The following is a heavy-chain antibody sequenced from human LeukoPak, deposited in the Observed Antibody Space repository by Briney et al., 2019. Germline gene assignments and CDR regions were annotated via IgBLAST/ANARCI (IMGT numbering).Heavy chain of an antibody. Sequence: PGGSLRLSCAASGFTFSSYSMNWVRHAPRKRLEWVSSISSSSSYIYYAGSVKGRFTISRDNAKNSLYLQMNSLRAEDTAVYYCAKHSMDYGDYVGEDYWGQGTLVTVSS. CDR1: GFTFSSYS. CDR2: ISSSSSYI. J-gene: IGHJ4*02. D-gene: IGHD4-17*01. CDR3: AKHSMDYGDYVGEDY. V-gene: IGHV3-21*01.